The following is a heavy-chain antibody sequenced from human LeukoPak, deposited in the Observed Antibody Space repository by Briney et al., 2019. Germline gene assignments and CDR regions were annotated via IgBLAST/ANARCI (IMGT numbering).Heavy chain of an antibody. CDR2: MYYSGST. D-gene: IGHD2-8*01. CDR3: ARLIVPWAHIDY. V-gene: IGHV4-39*07. CDR1: GGSISSSGYY. Sequence: PSETLSLTCTVSGGSISSSGYYWGWIRQPPGKGLEWIGSMYYSGSTYHNPSLKSRVTISIDTSKNQFSLKLSSVTAADTAVYYCARLIVPWAHIDYWGQGTLVTVSS. J-gene: IGHJ4*02.